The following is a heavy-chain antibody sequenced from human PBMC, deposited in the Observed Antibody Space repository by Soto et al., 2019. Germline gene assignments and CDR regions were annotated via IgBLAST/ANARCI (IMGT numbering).Heavy chain of an antibody. CDR2: IYPGDSDT. Sequence: GESLKISCKGSGYSFTSYWIGWVRQMPGKGLEWMGIIYPGDSDTRYSPSFQGQVTISADKSISTAYLQWSSLKASDTAMYYCARHYCSSTSCFPVYCYYYGMDVWGQGTTVTVS. D-gene: IGHD2-2*01. CDR3: ARHYCSSTSCFPVYCYYYGMDV. V-gene: IGHV5-51*01. CDR1: GYSFTSYW. J-gene: IGHJ6*02.